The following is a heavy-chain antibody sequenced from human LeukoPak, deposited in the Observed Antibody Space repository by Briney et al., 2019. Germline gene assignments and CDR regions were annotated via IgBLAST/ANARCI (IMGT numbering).Heavy chain of an antibody. CDR2: ISSGSSYI. CDR1: GFTFSSYS. CDR3: ATDYYDRSGFYY. V-gene: IGHV3-21*01. Sequence: GGSLRLSCAASGFTFSSYSMNWVRQAPGKGVEWVSSISSGSSYIYYADSVKGRFTISRDNAKNSLYLQMNSLRAEDTAVYYCATDYYDRSGFYYWGQGTLVTVSS. J-gene: IGHJ4*02. D-gene: IGHD3-22*01.